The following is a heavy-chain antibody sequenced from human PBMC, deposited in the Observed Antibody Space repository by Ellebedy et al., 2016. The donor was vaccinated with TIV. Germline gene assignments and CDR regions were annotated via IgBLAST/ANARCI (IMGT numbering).Heavy chain of an antibody. J-gene: IGHJ2*01. V-gene: IGHV3-7*01. CDR3: ARGYCGGDCYWWYFDL. Sequence: GESLKISCATSGFTVSSNYMIWVRQSPGKGLEWVANIKQDGGEKFYLDSVKGRFTISRDNAKNSLYLQMNSLRAEDTAVYYCARGYCGGDCYWWYFDLWGRGTLVTVSS. CDR2: IKQDGGEK. CDR1: GFTVSSNY. D-gene: IGHD2-21*02.